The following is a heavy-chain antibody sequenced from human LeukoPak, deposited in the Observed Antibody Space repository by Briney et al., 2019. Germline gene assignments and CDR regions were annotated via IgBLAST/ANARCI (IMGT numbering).Heavy chain of an antibody. CDR1: GFTFSSDW. CDR3: AREAVAGYFDY. D-gene: IGHD6-19*01. Sequence: GGSLRLSCAASGFTFSSDWMSWVRQAPGKGLEWVANIKQDGSEKYYADSVKGRFTISRDNAKNSLYLQMNSLRAEDTAVYYCAREAVAGYFDYWGQGTLVTVSS. J-gene: IGHJ4*02. V-gene: IGHV3-7*01. CDR2: IKQDGSEK.